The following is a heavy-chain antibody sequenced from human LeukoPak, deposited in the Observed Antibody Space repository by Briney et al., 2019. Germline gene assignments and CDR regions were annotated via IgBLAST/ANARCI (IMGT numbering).Heavy chain of an antibody. CDR1: RFTFSSYT. CDR2: IDPSSTYI. V-gene: IGHV3-21*01. J-gene: IGHJ1*01. CDR3: AKGPKVLVPAAPIHAEYFQH. D-gene: IGHD2-2*01. Sequence: GGSLRLSCSASRFTFSSYTMNWVRQAPGKGLEWVSSIDPSSTYIYYADSVKGRFTISRDNSKNTLYLQMNSLRAEDTAVYYCAKGPKVLVPAAPIHAEYFQHWGQGTLVTVSS.